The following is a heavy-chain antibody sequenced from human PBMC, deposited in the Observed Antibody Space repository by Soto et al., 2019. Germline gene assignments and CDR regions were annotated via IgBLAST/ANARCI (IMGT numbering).Heavy chain of an antibody. CDR2: IYPADSVT. CDR3: ARLGVSGIAAAGGGDY. CDR1: GYSFTTYW. D-gene: IGHD6-13*01. J-gene: IGHJ4*02. V-gene: IGHV5-51*01. Sequence: GESLKISCRASGYSFTTYWIGWVRQMPGKGLEWMGIIYPADSVTRYSPSFEGQVTISADKSITPTYLQWSSLKASDTAMYYCARLGVSGIAAAGGGDYWGQGTLVTVSS.